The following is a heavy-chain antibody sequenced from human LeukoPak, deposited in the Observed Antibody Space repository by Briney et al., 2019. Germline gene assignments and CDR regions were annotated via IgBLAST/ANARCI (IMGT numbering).Heavy chain of an antibody. V-gene: IGHV4-59*08. J-gene: IGHJ6*02. CDR1: GGSISSYY. D-gene: IGHD4/OR15-4a*01. CDR2: IYYSGST. Sequence: SETLSLTCTVSGGSISSYYWSWIRQPPGKGLEWIGYIYYSGSTDYNPSLKSRVTISVDTSKNQVSLMLSSVTAADTAVYYCGRHQTMYYGMDVWGQGTTVTVSS. CDR3: GRHQTMYYGMDV.